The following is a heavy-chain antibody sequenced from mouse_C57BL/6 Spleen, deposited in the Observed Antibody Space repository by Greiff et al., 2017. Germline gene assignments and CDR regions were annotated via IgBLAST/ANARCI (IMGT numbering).Heavy chain of an antibody. J-gene: IGHJ3*01. D-gene: IGHD1-1*01. CDR3: ARSWYYGSSEGGFAY. V-gene: IGHV1-64*01. CDR1: GYTFTSYW. CDR2: IHPNSGST. Sequence: QVQLQQPGAELVKPGASVKLSRKASGYTFTSYWMHWVKQRPGQGLEWIGMIHPNSGSTNYNEKFKSKATLTVDKASSTAYMQLSSLTSEDSAVYYCARSWYYGSSEGGFAYWGQGTLVTVSA.